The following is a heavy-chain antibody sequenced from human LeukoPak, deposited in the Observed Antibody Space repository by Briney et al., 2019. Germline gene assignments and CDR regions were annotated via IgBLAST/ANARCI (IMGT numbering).Heavy chain of an antibody. CDR1: GASISSTSFH. Sequence: SETLSLTCTVSGASISSTSFHWGWIRQPPGKGLEWIGNIYYSGNTYYNPSLRSRVTISADTSKNQFPLKLSSVTAADTAVYFCARPSGRYPFDYWGQGILVTVSS. V-gene: IGHV4-39*01. CDR3: ARPSGRYPFDY. D-gene: IGHD1-26*01. J-gene: IGHJ4*02. CDR2: IYYSGNT.